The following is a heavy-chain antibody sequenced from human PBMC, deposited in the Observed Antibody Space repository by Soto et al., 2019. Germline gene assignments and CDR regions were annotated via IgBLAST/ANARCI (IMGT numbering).Heavy chain of an antibody. V-gene: IGHV1-69*06. CDR3: ARGPSAAIADYYYGMDV. D-gene: IGHD2-2*01. J-gene: IGHJ6*02. CDR1: GGTFSSYA. CDR2: IIPIFGTA. Sequence: SVKVSCKASGGTFSSYAISWVRQAPGQGLEWMGGIIPIFGTANYAQKFQGRVTITADKSTSTAYMELSSLRSEDTAVYYCARGPSAAIADYYYGMDVWGQGTTVTVSS.